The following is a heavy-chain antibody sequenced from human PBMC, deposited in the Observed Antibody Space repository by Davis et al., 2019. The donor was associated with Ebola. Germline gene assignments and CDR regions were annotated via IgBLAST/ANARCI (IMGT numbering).Heavy chain of an antibody. Sequence: ASVKVSRKASRYTFTSYYMHWVRQAPGQGLEWMGWINPNSGGTNYAQKFQGWVTMTRDTSISTAYMEVSRLRSDDTTVYYRAKGGGSSKRTMGYWGQGTLVTVSS. CDR1: RYTFTSYY. CDR2: INPNSGGT. V-gene: IGHV1-2*04. CDR3: AKGGGSSKRTMGY. J-gene: IGHJ4*02. D-gene: IGHD1-26*01.